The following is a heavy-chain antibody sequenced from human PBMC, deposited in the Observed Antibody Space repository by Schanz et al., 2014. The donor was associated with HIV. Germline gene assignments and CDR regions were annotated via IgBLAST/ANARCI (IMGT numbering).Heavy chain of an antibody. CDR3: ARDGAMAFSLGMDV. Sequence: QVQLVESGGGVVQPGRSLRLSCAASGFTFSTYGMHWVRQGPGKGLEWVAVTWYDGSNEYYADSVKGRFTISRDNSKNTVYLQMSSLRAEDSAVYYCARDGAMAFSLGMDVWGQGTTVTVSS. CDR1: GFTFSTYG. CDR2: TWYDGSNE. D-gene: IGHD2-2*01. V-gene: IGHV3-33*08. J-gene: IGHJ6*02.